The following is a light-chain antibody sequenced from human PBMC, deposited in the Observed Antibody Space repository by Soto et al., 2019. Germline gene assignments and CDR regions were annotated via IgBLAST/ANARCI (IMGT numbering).Light chain of an antibody. CDR3: SSYTGSSTYVV. CDR1: SSDVGGYNY. J-gene: IGLJ2*01. V-gene: IGLV2-14*01. CDR2: DVN. Sequence: QAVVTQPASVSGSPGQSITISCTGTSSDVGGYNYVSWYQQHPGKAPKLMIYDVNNRPSGVSNRFSGSKSGNTASLTISGLQAEDEADYYCSSYTGSSTYVVFGGGTKVTVL.